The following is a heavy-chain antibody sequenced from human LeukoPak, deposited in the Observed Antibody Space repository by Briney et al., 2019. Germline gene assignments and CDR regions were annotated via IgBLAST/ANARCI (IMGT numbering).Heavy chain of an antibody. CDR1: GGTFSSYA. Sequence: SVKVSCKASGGTFSSYAISWVRQAPGQGLEWMGGIIPIFGTANYAQKFQGRVTITADESTSTACMELSSLRSEDTAVYYCARSGYSSSWSWYYFDYWGQGTLVTVSS. CDR3: ARSGYSSSWSWYYFDY. CDR2: IIPIFGTA. V-gene: IGHV1-69*01. D-gene: IGHD6-13*01. J-gene: IGHJ4*02.